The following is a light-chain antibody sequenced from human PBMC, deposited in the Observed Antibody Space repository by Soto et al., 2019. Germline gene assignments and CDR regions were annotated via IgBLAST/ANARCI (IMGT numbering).Light chain of an antibody. CDR1: QSVNSNY. CDR2: GAS. J-gene: IGKJ2*01. V-gene: IGKV3-20*01. CDR3: QQYGRT. Sequence: DIVLTQSPGTLSLSPGERATLSCRASQSVNSNYLAWYQQKPGQAPRLLIFGASTRATGISDRFRGSGSGTDFTLTINRLEPEDLAVYYCQQYGRTFGQGTKLEIK.